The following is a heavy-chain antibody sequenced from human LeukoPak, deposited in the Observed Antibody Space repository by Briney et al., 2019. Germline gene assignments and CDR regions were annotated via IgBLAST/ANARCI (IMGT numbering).Heavy chain of an antibody. J-gene: IGHJ4*02. CDR2: IYYSGST. CDR1: GGSISSSSYY. CDR3: ARHARVSERRAFYFDY. Sequence: SETLSLTCTVSGGSISSSSYYWGWIRQPPGKGLEWIGSIYYSGSTYYNPSLKSRVTISADTSKNQFSLKLSSVTAADTAVYYCARHARVSERRAFYFDYWGQGTLVTVSS. V-gene: IGHV4-39*01. D-gene: IGHD3-3*01.